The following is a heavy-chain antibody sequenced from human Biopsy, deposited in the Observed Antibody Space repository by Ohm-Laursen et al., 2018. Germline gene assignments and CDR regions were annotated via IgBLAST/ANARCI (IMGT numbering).Heavy chain of an antibody. CDR1: GYTFPRQY. Sequence: ASVKVSCKASGYTFPRQYLHWVLQVPGQGLEWMGWINPHSGTTKFAQDFQGRVTMTRDTSMPTADMELRRLRCGETAVYYCAKGQDVRGGAEYFQRWGHGALVTVS. CDR3: AKGQDVRGGAEYFQR. J-gene: IGHJ1*01. D-gene: IGHD1-26*01. V-gene: IGHV1-2*02. CDR2: INPHSGTT.